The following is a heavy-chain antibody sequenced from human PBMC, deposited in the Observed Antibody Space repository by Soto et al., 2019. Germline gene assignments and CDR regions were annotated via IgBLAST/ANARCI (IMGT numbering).Heavy chain of an antibody. J-gene: IGHJ4*02. D-gene: IGHD2-15*01. CDR2: IWYDGSNK. Sequence: GGSLRLSCAASGFTFSSYGMHWVRQAPGKGLEWVAVIWYDGSNKYYADSVKGRFTISRDNSKNTLYLQMNSLRAEDTAVYYCANLCSGGSCYGTDHWGQGTLVTVSS. CDR1: GFTFSSYG. CDR3: ANLCSGGSCYGTDH. V-gene: IGHV3-33*06.